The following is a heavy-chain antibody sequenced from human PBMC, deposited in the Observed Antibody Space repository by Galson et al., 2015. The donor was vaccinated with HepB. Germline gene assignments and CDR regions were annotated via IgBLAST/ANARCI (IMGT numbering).Heavy chain of an antibody. CDR2: IYYSGST. Sequence: ETLSLTCTVSGGSISSYYWSWIRQPPGKGLEWIGYIYYSGSTNYNPSLKSRVTISIDTSKNQFSLKLSSVTAADTAVYYCARAYCGGDCYLDYWGQGTLVTVSS. V-gene: IGHV4-59*01. D-gene: IGHD2-21*02. J-gene: IGHJ4*02. CDR1: GGSISSYY. CDR3: ARAYCGGDCYLDY.